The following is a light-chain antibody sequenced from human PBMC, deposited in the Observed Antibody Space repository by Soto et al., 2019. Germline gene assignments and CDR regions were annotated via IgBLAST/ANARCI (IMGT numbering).Light chain of an antibody. V-gene: IGLV2-14*01. CDR1: SSDVGGYNY. CDR3: SSYTSSSTRVV. CDR2: DVS. Sequence: QSVLTQPASVSGSPGQSITISCTGTSSDVGGYNYVSWYQQHPGKAPKLMIYDVSNRPSGVSNRFSGSKPGNTASLTISGLQADDEADYYCSSYTSSSTRVVFGGGTKLTVL. J-gene: IGLJ2*01.